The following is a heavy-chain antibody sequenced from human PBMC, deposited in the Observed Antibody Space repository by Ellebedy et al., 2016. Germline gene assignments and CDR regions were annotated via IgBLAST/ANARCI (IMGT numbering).Heavy chain of an antibody. J-gene: IGHJ4*02. V-gene: IGHV4-59*02. CDR1: GGSVDTYY. Sequence: SETLSLTXTVSGGSVDTYYWTWIRQSPGKGLDWIGYVFYGGSTKYNPSLRSRVTISLDTSKNQFSLRVTSVAAADTAVYYCARDVSLYSSSPSFDSWGQGTLVTVSS. CDR3: ARDVSLYSSSPSFDS. D-gene: IGHD6-6*01. CDR2: VFYGGST.